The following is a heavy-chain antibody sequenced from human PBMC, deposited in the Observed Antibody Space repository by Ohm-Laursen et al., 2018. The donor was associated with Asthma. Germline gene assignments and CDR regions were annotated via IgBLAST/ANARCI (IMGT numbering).Heavy chain of an antibody. CDR3: AKDEYSTTLGVGAFDF. CDR2: MSLGGSGT. Sequence: SLRLSCAASGFTFRNYAMTWVRQAPGKGLEWVSTMSLGGSGTYFADSVRGRFTISRDNSNNMLYLHMNSLRADDTAVYYCAKDEYSTTLGVGAFDFWGQGTMVTVSS. J-gene: IGHJ3*01. CDR1: GFTFRNYA. V-gene: IGHV3-23*01. D-gene: IGHD6-13*01.